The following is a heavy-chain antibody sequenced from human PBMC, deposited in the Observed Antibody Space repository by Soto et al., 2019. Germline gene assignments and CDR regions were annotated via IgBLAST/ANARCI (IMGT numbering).Heavy chain of an antibody. CDR3: ARDFWSGYYDY. V-gene: IGHV4-59*01. J-gene: IGHJ4*02. D-gene: IGHD3-3*01. Sequence: SETLSLTCAVSGGSISSYYWSWIRQPPGKGLEWIGYIYYSGSTNYNPSLKSRVTISVDTSKNQFSLKLSSVTAADTAVYYCARDFWSGYYDYWGQGTLVTVSS. CDR2: IYYSGST. CDR1: GGSISSYY.